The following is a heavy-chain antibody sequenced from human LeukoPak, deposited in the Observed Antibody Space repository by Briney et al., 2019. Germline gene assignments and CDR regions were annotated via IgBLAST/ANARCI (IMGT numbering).Heavy chain of an antibody. V-gene: IGHV3-30*02. Sequence: GGSLRLSCAASGFTFSSYGMYWVRQAPGKGLEWVAFIRYDGSNKYYADSVKGRFTVSRDNSKNTLYLQIKSLRAEDTAVYYCAKGGGYEAQYYYYYLDVWGKGTTVTISS. D-gene: IGHD5-12*01. CDR2: IRYDGSNK. CDR3: AKGGGYEAQYYYYYLDV. J-gene: IGHJ6*03. CDR1: GFTFSSYG.